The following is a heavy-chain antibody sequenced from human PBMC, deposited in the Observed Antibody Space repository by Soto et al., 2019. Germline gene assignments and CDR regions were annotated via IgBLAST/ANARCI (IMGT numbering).Heavy chain of an antibody. CDR1: GYTFSNYG. CDR3: VKSGGEAELLILDY. Sequence: QVQLVQSGVELKKPGASVRVSCQASGYTFSNYGITWVRQAPGKGLEWVGWLSAYNANTKYAQKLQGRVTMTTDTSTNTVYMELRNLRSDDTAVYYCVKSGGEAELLILDYWGKGTRVTVSS. D-gene: IGHD1-26*01. V-gene: IGHV1-18*04. CDR2: LSAYNANT. J-gene: IGHJ4*02.